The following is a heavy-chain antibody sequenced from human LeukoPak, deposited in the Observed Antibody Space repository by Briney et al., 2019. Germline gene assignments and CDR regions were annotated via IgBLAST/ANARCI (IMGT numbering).Heavy chain of an antibody. J-gene: IGHJ4*02. CDR2: ISAYNGNT. D-gene: IGHD2-2*01. Sequence: ASVKVSCKACGYTFTSYGISWVRQAPGQGLEWMGWISAYNGNTNYAQKLQGRVTMTTDTSTSTAYMELRSLRSDDTAVYYCARACKSSTSCPPRSWGQGTLVTVSS. V-gene: IGHV1-18*01. CDR1: GYTFTSYG. CDR3: ARACKSSTSCPPRS.